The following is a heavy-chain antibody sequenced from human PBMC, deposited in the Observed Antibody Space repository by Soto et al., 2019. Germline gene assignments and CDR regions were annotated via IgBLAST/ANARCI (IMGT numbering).Heavy chain of an antibody. CDR1: GFTFSSYG. V-gene: IGHV3-33*01. Sequence: GGSLRLSCAASGFTFSSYGMHWVHQAPGKGLEWVAVIWYDGSNKYYADSVKGRFTISRDNSKNTLYLQMNSLRAEDTAVYYCARDLRNDYSNGNFDYWGQGTLVTVSS. J-gene: IGHJ4*02. CDR3: ARDLRNDYSNGNFDY. D-gene: IGHD4-4*01. CDR2: IWYDGSNK.